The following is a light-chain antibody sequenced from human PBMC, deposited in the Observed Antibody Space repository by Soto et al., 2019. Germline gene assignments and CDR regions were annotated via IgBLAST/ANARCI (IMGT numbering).Light chain of an antibody. J-gene: IGKJ1*01. V-gene: IGKV1-27*01. CDR3: QNHNGVPWT. CDR1: QDLSNY. CDR2: AAS. Sequence: DIQMTQSPSSLSASVGDRVTITCRASQDLSNYLAWYQQKPGKVPKLLIYAASTLHSGVPSRFSGSGSGTDFTLTISGLHPEDVSNYYCQNHNGVPWTFGQGTKVEIE.